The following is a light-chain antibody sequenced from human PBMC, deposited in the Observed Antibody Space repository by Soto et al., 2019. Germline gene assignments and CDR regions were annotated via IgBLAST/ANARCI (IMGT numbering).Light chain of an antibody. J-gene: IGKJ4*01. Sequence: DIQMTQSPSTLSASVGDRVTITCRASQSISSWLAWYQQKPGKAPKLLIYKAPSLESGVPSRFSGSGSGTEFTLTISSLQPDDVATYYCQQDNSYPLTFGGGTKVEIK. CDR3: QQDNSYPLT. CDR1: QSISSW. V-gene: IGKV1-5*03. CDR2: KAP.